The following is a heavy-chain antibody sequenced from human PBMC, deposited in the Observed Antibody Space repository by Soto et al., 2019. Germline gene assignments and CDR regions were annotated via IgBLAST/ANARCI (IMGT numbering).Heavy chain of an antibody. D-gene: IGHD2-21*01. CDR3: SRAGILTTPYYFDY. CDR1: GFTFSDHY. J-gene: IGHJ4*01. CDR2: IRNKANSYTT. Sequence: GSLRLSCAASGFTFSDHYMDWVRQAPGKGLEWVGRIRNKANSYTTEYAASVKGRFTISRDDSKNLLFLQMFSLKTEDTAVYYCSRAGILTTPYYFDYWGQGTLVTVSS. V-gene: IGHV3-72*01.